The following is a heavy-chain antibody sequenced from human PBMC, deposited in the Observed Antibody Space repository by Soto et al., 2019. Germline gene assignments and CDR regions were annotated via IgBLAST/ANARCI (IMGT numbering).Heavy chain of an antibody. CDR1: GFTFSSYG. CDR2: IWYDGSNK. CDR3: VRVHIIAGRTHYYYYYGMDV. V-gene: IGHV3-33*01. Sequence: QVQLVESGGGVVQPGRSLRLSCAASGFTFSSYGMHWVRQAPGKGLEWVAVIWYDGSNKYYADSVKGRFTISRDNSKNTLYLQMNSLRAEDTAAYYCVRVHIIAGRTHYYYYYGMDVWGQGTTVTVSS. J-gene: IGHJ6*02. D-gene: IGHD6-6*01.